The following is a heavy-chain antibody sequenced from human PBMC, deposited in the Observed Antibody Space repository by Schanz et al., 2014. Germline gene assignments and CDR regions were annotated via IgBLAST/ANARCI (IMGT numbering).Heavy chain of an antibody. J-gene: IGHJ3*01. D-gene: IGHD3-9*01. CDR3: AKDHAGSDILTALGN. CDR2: TYSGGST. V-gene: IGHV3-66*01. Sequence: EVQLVESGGGLVRPGGSLRLSCAASGFTFSDHFMDWVRQAPGKGLEWVSITYSGGSTYYADSVKGRFTISRDNSKNTLYLLMNSLRAEDTAVYYCAKDHAGSDILTALGNWGQGTRVTVSS. CDR1: GFTFSDHF.